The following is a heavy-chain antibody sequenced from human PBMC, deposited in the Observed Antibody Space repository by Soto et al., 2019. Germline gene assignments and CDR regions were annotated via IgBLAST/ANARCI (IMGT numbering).Heavy chain of an antibody. J-gene: IGHJ5*02. CDR1: GGSFSGYY. V-gene: IGHV4-34*01. CDR2: INHSGST. D-gene: IGHD3-9*01. CDR3: AVSPALRYFDWSRGGWFDP. Sequence: SETLSLTCAVYGGSFSGYYWSWIRQPPGKGLEWIGEINHSGSTNYNPSLKSRVTISVDTSKNQFSLKLSSVTAADTAVYYCAVSPALRYFDWSRGGWFDPWGQGTLVTVSS.